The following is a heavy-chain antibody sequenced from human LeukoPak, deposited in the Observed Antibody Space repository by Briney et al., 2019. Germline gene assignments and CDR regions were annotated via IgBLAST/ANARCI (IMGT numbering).Heavy chain of an antibody. D-gene: IGHD4-17*01. CDR1: GGSISSDGVY. J-gene: IGHJ4*02. CDR2: IFHSGGT. CDR3: ARGPPPRTTVTTVGPFYFDY. Sequence: SETLSLTCTVSGGSISSDGVYWGWVRQPPGKGLEWIGSIFHSGGTYYNPSLKSRVTISVDTSKNQFSLKLSSVTAADTAVYYCARGPPPRTTVTTVGPFYFDYWGQGTLVTVSS. V-gene: IGHV4-39*07.